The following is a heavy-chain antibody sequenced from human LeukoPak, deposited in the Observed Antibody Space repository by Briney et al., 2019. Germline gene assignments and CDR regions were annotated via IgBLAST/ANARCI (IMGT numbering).Heavy chain of an antibody. Sequence: GESLKISCKTSGYSFTNYWITWVRQMPGKGLEWMGIIYPDDSDTTYSPSFQGQVTISADKSINTAYLQWSSLKASDTAMYYCARRDYGGKHFDYWGQGTLVTVSS. CDR3: ARRDYGGKHFDY. D-gene: IGHD4-23*01. CDR1: GYSFTNYW. J-gene: IGHJ4*02. CDR2: IYPDDSDT. V-gene: IGHV5-51*01.